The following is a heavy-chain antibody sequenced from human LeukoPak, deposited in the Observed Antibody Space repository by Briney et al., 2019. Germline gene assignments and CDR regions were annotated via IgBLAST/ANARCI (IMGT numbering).Heavy chain of an antibody. J-gene: IGHJ5*02. CDR3: ASGLDSSGEGLDP. V-gene: IGHV4-39*07. D-gene: IGHD3-22*01. CDR1: FGSISSDSHY. CDR2: IYYGGTT. Sequence: PSETLSLTCTVSFGSISSDSHYWGWIRQPPGNRLEWIASIYYGGTTQYNPSLKSRATISIDTSNNRFSLRLTSATAADTAVYYCASGLDSSGEGLDPWGQGTLVTVSS.